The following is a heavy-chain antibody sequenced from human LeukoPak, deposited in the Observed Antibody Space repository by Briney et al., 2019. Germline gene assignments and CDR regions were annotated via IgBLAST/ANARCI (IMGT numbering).Heavy chain of an antibody. D-gene: IGHD3-9*01. CDR3: ARGGILTGYHSDY. V-gene: IGHV4-4*02. CDR2: IYHSGST. J-gene: IGHJ4*02. CDR1: GGSISSSNW. Sequence: PSETLSLTCAVSGGSISSSNWWSWVRPPPGKGLEWIGEIYHSGSTNYNPSLKSRVTISVDKSKNQFSLKLSSVTAADTAVYYCARGGILTGYHSDYWGQGTLVTVSS.